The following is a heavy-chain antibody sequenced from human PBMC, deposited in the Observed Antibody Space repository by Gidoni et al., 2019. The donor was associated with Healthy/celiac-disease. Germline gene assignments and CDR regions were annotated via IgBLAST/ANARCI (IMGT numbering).Heavy chain of an antibody. J-gene: IGHJ6*02. CDR3: ARAYYYGSGSYLYYYYYGMDV. V-gene: IGHV3-30*04. D-gene: IGHD3-10*01. CDR2: ISYDGSNK. Sequence: QVQLVESGGGVVQPGRSLRLSCAASGFTFRSYAMHWVRQAPGKGLEWVAVISYDGSNKYYADSVKGRFTISRDNSKNTLYLQMNSLRAEDTAVYYCARAYYYGSGSYLYYYYYGMDVWGQGTTVTVSS. CDR1: GFTFRSYA.